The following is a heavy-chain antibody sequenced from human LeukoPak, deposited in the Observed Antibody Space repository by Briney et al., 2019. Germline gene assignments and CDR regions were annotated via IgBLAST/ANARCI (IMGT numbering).Heavy chain of an antibody. Sequence: GWSLRLSCVASGFTFSTYGMNWVRQAPGTGLEWVSSIRSRSDTYYMDSLKGRFTISRDNAKNSMYLQMNSLRVGDSGVYYCVRAWEMWGQGPLVTVS. CDR1: GFTFSTYG. J-gene: IGHJ4*02. CDR3: VRAWEM. D-gene: IGHD1-26*01. V-gene: IGHV3-21*01. CDR2: IRSRSDT.